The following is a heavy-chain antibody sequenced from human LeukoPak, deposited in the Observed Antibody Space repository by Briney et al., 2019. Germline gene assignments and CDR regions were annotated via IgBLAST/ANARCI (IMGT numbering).Heavy chain of an antibody. CDR2: IYSGGST. CDR3: ARGYCSSTSCYPRWFDP. CDR1: GFTFSDYY. V-gene: IGHV3-53*01. Sequence: GGSLRLSCAASGFTFSDYYMSWVRQAPGKGLEWVSVIYSGGSTYYADSVKGRFTISRDNSKNTLYLQMNSLRAEDTAVYYCARGYCSSTSCYPRWFDPWGQGTLVTVSS. D-gene: IGHD2-2*01. J-gene: IGHJ5*02.